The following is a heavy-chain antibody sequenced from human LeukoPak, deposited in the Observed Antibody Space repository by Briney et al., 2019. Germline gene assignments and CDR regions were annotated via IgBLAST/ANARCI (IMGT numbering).Heavy chain of an antibody. J-gene: IGHJ4*02. CDR1: GYTFTSYG. V-gene: IGHV1-18*01. D-gene: IGHD3-10*01. Sequence: ASVKVSCKASGYTFTSYGFSWVRQAPGQGLEWMGWISAYNGNTNYAQKLQGRVTMTTDTSTSTAYMELRSLRSDDTAVYYCAREYRGEYYFAYWGQGTLVTVSS. CDR3: AREYRGEYYFAY. CDR2: ISAYNGNT.